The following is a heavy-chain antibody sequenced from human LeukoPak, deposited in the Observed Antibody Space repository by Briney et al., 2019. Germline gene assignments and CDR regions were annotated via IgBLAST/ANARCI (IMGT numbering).Heavy chain of an antibody. CDR3: ARELGYCSSTSCYYYFDY. CDR2: ISSSSSYI. V-gene: IGHV3-21*01. D-gene: IGHD2-2*01. Sequence: PGGYLRLSCAASGFTFSSYSMNWVRQAPGKGLEWVSSISSSSSYIYYADSVKGRFTISRDNAKNSLYLQMNSLRAEDTAVYYCARELGYCSSTSCYYYFDYWGQGTLVTVSS. CDR1: GFTFSSYS. J-gene: IGHJ4*02.